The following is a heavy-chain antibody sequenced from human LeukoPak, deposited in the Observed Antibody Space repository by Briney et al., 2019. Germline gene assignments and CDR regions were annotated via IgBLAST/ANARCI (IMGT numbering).Heavy chain of an antibody. CDR2: ISGSNDNT. Sequence: AGGSLRLSCAASGFTFRSYSMNWVRQAPGKGLEWVSSISGSNDNTYYADSVKDRFTISRDNSKNTLSLQMNSLRAEDTAVYYCAKGRGTTVTSAANYWGQGTLVTVSS. D-gene: IGHD4-17*01. J-gene: IGHJ4*02. CDR1: GFTFRSYS. V-gene: IGHV3-23*01. CDR3: AKGRGTTVTSAANY.